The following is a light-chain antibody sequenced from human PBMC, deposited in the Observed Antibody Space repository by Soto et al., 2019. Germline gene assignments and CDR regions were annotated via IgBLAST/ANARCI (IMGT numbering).Light chain of an antibody. V-gene: IGKV1-8*01. CDR3: QQYYSYPPIT. CDR1: QGISSD. J-gene: IGKJ5*01. CDR2: AAS. Sequence: IQLTQSPSFLSASVGDRVTITCRASQGISSDLAWYQQKPGKAPKLLIYAASTLQSGVPSRFSGSGSGTDFTLTISCLQSEDFATYYCQQYYSYPPITFGQGTRLEI.